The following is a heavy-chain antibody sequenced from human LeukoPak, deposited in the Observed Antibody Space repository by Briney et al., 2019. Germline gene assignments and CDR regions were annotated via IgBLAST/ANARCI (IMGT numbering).Heavy chain of an antibody. Sequence: GGSLRLSCAASGFTFSNYEMNWVRQAPGKGLEWVSYISSSGSTIYYADSVKGRFTISRDNPKNLLYLQMNSLRAEDTAVYYCARDAEYRLLYDAFDMWGQGTMVTVSS. V-gene: IGHV3-48*03. CDR3: ARDAEYRLLYDAFDM. D-gene: IGHD2-2*01. CDR2: ISSSGSTI. J-gene: IGHJ3*02. CDR1: GFTFSNYE.